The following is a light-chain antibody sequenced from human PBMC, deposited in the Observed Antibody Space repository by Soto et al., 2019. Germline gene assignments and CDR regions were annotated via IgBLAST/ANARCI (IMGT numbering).Light chain of an antibody. CDR1: QSLLHSNGYNY. Sequence: DIVGTQSPLTLPVTPGETASICCRSSQSLLHSNGYNYLDWYLQKPGQSPQLLIYLGSNRASGVPDRFSGSGSGTDFTLKISRVEAEDVGVYYCVQALQSPPWTFGQGTKVEIK. CDR2: LGS. CDR3: VQALQSPPWT. V-gene: IGKV2-28*01. J-gene: IGKJ1*01.